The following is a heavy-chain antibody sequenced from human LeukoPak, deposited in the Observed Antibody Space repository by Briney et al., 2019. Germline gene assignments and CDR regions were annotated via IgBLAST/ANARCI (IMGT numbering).Heavy chain of an antibody. CDR3: ARDLSTGEYYFDY. D-gene: IGHD3-10*01. Sequence: GGSLRLSCAASGFTFSDYYMSWVRQAPGKGLEWVSYISSSGSTIYYADSVKGRFTISRDNAKNSLYLQMNSLRAEDTAVYYCARDLSTGEYYFDYWGQGTLVTVSS. J-gene: IGHJ4*02. V-gene: IGHV3-11*01. CDR1: GFTFSDYY. CDR2: ISSSGSTI.